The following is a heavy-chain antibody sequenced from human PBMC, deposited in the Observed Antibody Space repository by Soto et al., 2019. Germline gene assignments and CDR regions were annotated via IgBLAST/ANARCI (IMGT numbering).Heavy chain of an antibody. V-gene: IGHV3-23*01. J-gene: IGHJ4*02. CDR1: GFPFDKYA. D-gene: IGHD7-27*01. CDR3: VRELGLAY. Sequence: PGGSLRLSCEASGFPFDKYAMSWVRQTPGKGLEWVAAISGGSPREFYAESLKGRFTIARDNGQNSLSLQINSLRVEDTAVYYCVRELGLAYWGQGALVTVSS. CDR2: ISGGSPRE.